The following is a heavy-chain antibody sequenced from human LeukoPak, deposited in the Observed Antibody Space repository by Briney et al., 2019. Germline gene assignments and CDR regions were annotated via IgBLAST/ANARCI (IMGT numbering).Heavy chain of an antibody. J-gene: IGHJ4*02. CDR1: GFTFSSYA. Sequence: GGSLRLSCATSGFTFSSYAISWVRQAPGKGLEWVSAISASGGSTYYADSVKGRFTISRDNSKNTLYLQMNSLRAEDTAVCYCAKTKLGYCSGGSCYSRHYRLDYWGQGTLVTVSS. D-gene: IGHD2-15*01. V-gene: IGHV3-23*01. CDR2: ISASGGST. CDR3: AKTKLGYCSGGSCYSRHYRLDY.